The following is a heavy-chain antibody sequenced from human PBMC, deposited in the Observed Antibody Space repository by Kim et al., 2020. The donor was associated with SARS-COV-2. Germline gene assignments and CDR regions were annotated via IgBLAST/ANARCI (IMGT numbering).Heavy chain of an antibody. Sequence: GGSLRLSCAASGFTFSSYGMHWVRQAPGKGLEWVAVIWYDGSNKYYADSVKGRFTISRDNSKNTLYLQMNSLRAEDTAVYYCAKEFFLYGEEGVYYFDYWGQGTLVTVSS. CDR2: IWYDGSNK. CDR3: AKEFFLYGEEGVYYFDY. CDR1: GFTFSSYG. J-gene: IGHJ4*02. V-gene: IGHV3-33*06. D-gene: IGHD4-17*01.